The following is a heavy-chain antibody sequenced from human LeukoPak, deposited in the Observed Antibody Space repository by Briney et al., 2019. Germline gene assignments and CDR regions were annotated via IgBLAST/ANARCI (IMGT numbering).Heavy chain of an antibody. D-gene: IGHD6-13*01. CDR1: GATFSNYD. CDR3: ALSAEKQLVYFDF. Sequence: ASVKVSCKASGATFSNYDVTWVRQAPGQGLEWMGRIIPVFDTAKYAQNFQGRVTMTTDESSSTAYMELYSLRSEDTAVYYCALSAEKQLVYFDFWGQGTLVTVSS. V-gene: IGHV1-69*05. J-gene: IGHJ4*02. CDR2: IIPVFDTA.